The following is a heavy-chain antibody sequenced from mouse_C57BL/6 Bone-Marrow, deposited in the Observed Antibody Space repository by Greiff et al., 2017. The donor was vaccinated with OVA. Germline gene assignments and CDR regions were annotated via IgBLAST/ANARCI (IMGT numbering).Heavy chain of an antibody. Sequence: VQLQQPGAELVRPGSSVKLSCKASGYTFTSYWMDWVKQRPGQGLEWIGNIYPSDSETHYNQKFKDKATLTVDKSSSTAYMQLSSLTSEDSAVYYCARKAPFITTVVATDYYFDYWGQGTTLTVSS. CDR2: IYPSDSET. J-gene: IGHJ2*01. CDR1: GYTFTSYW. CDR3: ARKAPFITTVVATDYYFDY. V-gene: IGHV1-61*01. D-gene: IGHD1-1*01.